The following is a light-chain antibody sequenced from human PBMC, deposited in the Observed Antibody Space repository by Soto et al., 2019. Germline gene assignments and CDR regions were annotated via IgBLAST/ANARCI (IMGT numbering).Light chain of an antibody. CDR2: EDS. CDR3: CSYAGSSTFYV. J-gene: IGLJ1*01. Sequence: QPALTQPASVSGSTGQSITMSCTGTSSDVGSYNLVSWYEQHPGKAPKLMIYEDSKRPSGVSNRFSGTKSGNTASLTISGLQAQDEADYYCCSYAGSSTFYVFGTGTKVTVL. CDR1: SSDVGSYNL. V-gene: IGLV2-23*01.